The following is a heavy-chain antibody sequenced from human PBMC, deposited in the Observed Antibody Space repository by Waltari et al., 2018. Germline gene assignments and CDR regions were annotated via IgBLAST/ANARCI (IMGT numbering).Heavy chain of an antibody. CDR1: GFPFSNFW. Sequence: EVQLVESGGGLVQPGGSLSISCAASGFPFSNFWMSWARQAPGKGLEWVANINQDGSGEYYVDSVKGRFTISRDNAKNSLYLQMNSLRVEDTAVYYCQRGDYWGQGTLVTVSS. CDR2: INQDGSGE. J-gene: IGHJ4*02. CDR3: QRGDY. V-gene: IGHV3-7*04.